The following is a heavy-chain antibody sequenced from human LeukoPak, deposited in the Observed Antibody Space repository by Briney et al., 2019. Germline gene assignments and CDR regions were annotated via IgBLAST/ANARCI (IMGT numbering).Heavy chain of an antibody. CDR3: ARWDSSGYYYYFDY. J-gene: IGHJ4*02. CDR1: GYTFTSYY. CDR2: INPSGGST. D-gene: IGHD3-22*01. Sequence: ASVKVSCKASGYTFTSYYMHWVRQAPGQGLEWMGIINPSGGSTSYAQKFQGRVTMTRDTSISTAYMELSRLRSDDTAVYYCARWDSSGYYYYFDYWGQGTLVTVSS. V-gene: IGHV1-46*01.